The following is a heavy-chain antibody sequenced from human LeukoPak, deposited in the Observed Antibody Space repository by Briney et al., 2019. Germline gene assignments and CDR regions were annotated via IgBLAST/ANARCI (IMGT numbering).Heavy chain of an antibody. Sequence: GGSLRLSCAASGFTFSSYWMSWVRQAPGKGLEWMANIKQDGSEKNYVDSLKGRFTISRDNAKNSLFLQMNSLRAEDTAVYYCASLGGSYYDTSDNPWGQGTLVTVSS. D-gene: IGHD3-22*01. CDR1: GFTFSSYW. CDR3: ASLGGSYYDTSDNP. J-gene: IGHJ5*02. V-gene: IGHV3-7*01. CDR2: IKQDGSEK.